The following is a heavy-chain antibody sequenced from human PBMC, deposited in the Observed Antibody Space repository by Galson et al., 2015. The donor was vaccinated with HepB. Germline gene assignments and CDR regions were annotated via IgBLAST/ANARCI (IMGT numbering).Heavy chain of an antibody. J-gene: IGHJ4*02. D-gene: IGHD3-22*01. CDR2: MSGISSTI. CDR1: GFTLSSYS. CDR3: ARESIYYDTSGYLKRGNYFDY. Sequence: SLRLSCAASGFTLSSYSMNWVRQAPGKGLEWVSYMSGISSTIYYADSVKGRFTISRDDAKNSLYLQMNSLRAEDTAVYYCARESIYYDTSGYLKRGNYFDYWGQGTLLTVSS. V-gene: IGHV3-48*01.